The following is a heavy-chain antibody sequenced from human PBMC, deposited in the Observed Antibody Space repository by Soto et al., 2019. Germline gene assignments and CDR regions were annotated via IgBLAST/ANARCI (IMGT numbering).Heavy chain of an antibody. CDR2: ISAYNGNT. Sequence: ASVKVSCKASGYTFTSYGISWVRQAPGQGLEWMGWISAYNGNTNYAQKLQGRVTMTTDTSTSTAYMELRSLRSDDTAVYYCAREFQYDDVWGSAETYYYFDHWGQGTLVTVSS. CDR1: GYTFTSYG. V-gene: IGHV1-18*04. J-gene: IGHJ4*02. D-gene: IGHD3-16*01. CDR3: AREFQYDDVWGSAETYYYFDH.